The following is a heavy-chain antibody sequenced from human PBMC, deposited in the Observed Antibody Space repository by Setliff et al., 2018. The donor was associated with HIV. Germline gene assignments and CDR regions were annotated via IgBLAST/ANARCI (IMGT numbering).Heavy chain of an antibody. J-gene: IGHJ3*02. CDR3: TRSHSTRDAFDI. CDR1: GFTFSRYS. Sequence: GGSLRLSCVVSGFTFSRYSMNWVRQAPGKGLEWVSHISSGSSTIYYADSVKGRFTISRDNAKNSLYLQMDSLRAEDTALYYCTRSHSTRDAFDIWGQGTMVTVSS. D-gene: IGHD2-2*01. V-gene: IGHV3-48*01. CDR2: ISSGSSTI.